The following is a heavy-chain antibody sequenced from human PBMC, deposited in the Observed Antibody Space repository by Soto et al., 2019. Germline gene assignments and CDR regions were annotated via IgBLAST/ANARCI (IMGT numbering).Heavy chain of an antibody. D-gene: IGHD6-13*01. V-gene: IGHV1-69*06. CDR1: GYSFSSHA. Sequence: QVQLEQSGSEVKKSGSSVKVSCKASGYSFSSHAITWVRQAPGQGLEWMGGIIPVFGTPSYAQKFQGRVTISPDKSKNPPPLELRSLRSKDTPVYSGAKGGALSTSWYWGDGLDSWGQGTQVTVSS. J-gene: IGHJ4*02. CDR2: IIPVFGTP. CDR3: AKGGALSTSWYWGDGLDS.